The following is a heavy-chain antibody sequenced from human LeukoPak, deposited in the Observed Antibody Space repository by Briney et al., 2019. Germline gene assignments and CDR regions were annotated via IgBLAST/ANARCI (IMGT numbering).Heavy chain of an antibody. CDR3: ARVPQAARYFDY. J-gene: IGHJ4*02. CDR1: GFTFSDYY. CDR2: ISNSGSTI. Sequence: GGSLRLSCAASGFTFSDYYMSWIRQAPGKGLEWISYISNSGSTIYYADSVKGRFTISRDNAKNSLYLQMNSLRAEDTAVYYCARVPQAARYFDYWGQGTLVTVSS. V-gene: IGHV3-11*04. D-gene: IGHD6-6*01.